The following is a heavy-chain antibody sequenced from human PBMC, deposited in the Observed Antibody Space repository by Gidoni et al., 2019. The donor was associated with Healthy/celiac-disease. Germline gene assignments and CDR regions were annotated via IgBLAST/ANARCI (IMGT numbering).Heavy chain of an antibody. Sequence: QVQLLESGGGVVQPGRSMRLSCAASGFTFSSYGMHWVRQAPGKGLEWVAVIWYDGSNKYYADSVKGRFTISRDNSKNTLYLQMNSLRAEDTAVYYCVRVYYDSTYYYYYGMDVWGQGTTVTVSS. CDR2: IWYDGSNK. V-gene: IGHV3-33*01. D-gene: IGHD3-22*01. J-gene: IGHJ6*02. CDR1: GFTFSSYG. CDR3: VRVYYDSTYYYYYGMDV.